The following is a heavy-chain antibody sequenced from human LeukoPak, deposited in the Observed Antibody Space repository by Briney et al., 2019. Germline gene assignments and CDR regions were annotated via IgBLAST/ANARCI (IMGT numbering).Heavy chain of an antibody. J-gene: IGHJ4*02. V-gene: IGHV3-21*01. D-gene: IGHD4-17*01. Sequence: GGSLRLSCGASGFTFSSYSMKWVRQAPGKGLEWFSSISSSSSYIYYADSVKGRFTISRDNAKNSLYLQMNSLRAEDTAVYYCARGDYDHFDYWGQGTLVTVSS. CDR2: ISSSSSYI. CDR1: GFTFSSYS. CDR3: ARGDYDHFDY.